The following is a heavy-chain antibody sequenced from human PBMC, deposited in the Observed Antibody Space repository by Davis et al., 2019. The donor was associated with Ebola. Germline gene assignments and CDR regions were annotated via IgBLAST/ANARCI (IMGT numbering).Heavy chain of an antibody. CDR3: HYGGAFDI. D-gene: IGHD4-17*01. CDR1: GFTFSGSA. J-gene: IGHJ3*02. CDR2: IRSKANSYAT. Sequence: GGSLRLSCAASGFTFSGSAMHWVRQASGKGLEWVGRIRSKANSYATAYAASVKGRFTISRDDSKNTAYLQMNSLKTEDTAVYYCHYGGAFDIWGQGTMVTVSS. V-gene: IGHV3-73*01.